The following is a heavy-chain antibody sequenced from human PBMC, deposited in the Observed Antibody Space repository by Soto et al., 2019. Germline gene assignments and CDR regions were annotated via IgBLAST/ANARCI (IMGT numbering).Heavy chain of an antibody. J-gene: IGHJ5*02. CDR2: FDPEDGET. CDR1: GYTLTELS. CDR3: ATDQSYGVTIFGVLINAGGFDP. D-gene: IGHD3-3*01. V-gene: IGHV1-24*01. Sequence: ASVKVSCKVSGYTLTELSMHWVRQAPGKGLEWMGGFDPEDGETIYAQKFQGRVTMTEDTSTDTAYMELSSLRSEDTAVYYCATDQSYGVTIFGVLINAGGFDPWGQATLVTVSS.